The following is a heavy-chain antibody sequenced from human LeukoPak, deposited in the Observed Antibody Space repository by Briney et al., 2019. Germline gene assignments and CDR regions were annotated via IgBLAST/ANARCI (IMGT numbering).Heavy chain of an antibody. CDR2: ISSSSSYI. CDR3: ARGAGIAVAGQVDY. CDR1: GFTFSSYS. Sequence: GGSLRLSCAASGFTFSSYSMNWVRQAPGKGLEWVSSISSSSSYIYYADSVKGRFTISRDNAKNSRYLQMNSLRAEDTAVYYCARGAGIAVAGQVDYWGQGTLVTVSS. V-gene: IGHV3-21*01. J-gene: IGHJ4*02. D-gene: IGHD6-19*01.